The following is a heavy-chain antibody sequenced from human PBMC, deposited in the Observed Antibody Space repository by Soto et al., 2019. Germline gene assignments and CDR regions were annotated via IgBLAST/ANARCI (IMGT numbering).Heavy chain of an antibody. D-gene: IGHD2-2*01. CDR2: ISYGGSNK. Sequence: QVQLVESGGGVVQPGRSLRLSCAASGFTFSSYGMHWVRQAPGKGLEWVAVISYGGSNKYYADSVKGRFTISRDNSKNTLYLQMNNLRAEYTAVNYCAKDNCISTSCYRLYNWFDPWGQGTLVTVSS. CDR1: GFTFSSYG. CDR3: AKDNCISTSCYRLYNWFDP. V-gene: IGHV3-30*18. J-gene: IGHJ5*02.